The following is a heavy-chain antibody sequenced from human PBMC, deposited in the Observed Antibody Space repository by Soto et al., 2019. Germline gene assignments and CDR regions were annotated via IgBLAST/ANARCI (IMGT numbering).Heavy chain of an antibody. D-gene: IGHD6-6*01. CDR1: GYSVSSNSAA. J-gene: IGHJ5*01. CDR2: TYYRSKWYN. V-gene: IGHV6-1*01. CDR3: ARELGGYSSSSTVWANWFDP. Sequence: SHTLSLTCAISGYSVSSNSAALNWIRQSPSRGLEWLGRTYYRSKWYNDYAVSVKSRITINPDTSKNQFSLQLNSVTPEDTAVYYCARELGGYSSSSTVWANWFDPWGQGTLVTVSS.